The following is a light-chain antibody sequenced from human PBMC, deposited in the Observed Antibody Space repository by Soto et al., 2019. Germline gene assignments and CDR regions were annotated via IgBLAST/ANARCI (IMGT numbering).Light chain of an antibody. CDR3: HQYGTTPYT. V-gene: IGKV3-20*01. Sequence: EIVLTQSPDTIFVSPGERVTLSCRASQRITASYLAWYHQSPGQAPRLLIYGISIRAPGIADRFSGSGSGSDFTLTIDSLESEDLGVFFCHQYGTTPYTFGQGTSLQI. CDR1: QRITASY. J-gene: IGKJ2*01. CDR2: GIS.